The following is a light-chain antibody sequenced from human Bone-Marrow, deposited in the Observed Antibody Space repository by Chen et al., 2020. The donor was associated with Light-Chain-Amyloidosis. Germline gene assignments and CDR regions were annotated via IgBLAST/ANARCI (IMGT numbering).Light chain of an antibody. J-gene: IGKJ1*01. CDR2: GAS. CDR1: QSVSTN. Sequence: EIVMRQSPATLSVSPGERATLSCRASQSVSTNLAWYQQKPGQAPRLLIYGASARPTGIPAVFSGSVSETDFTLPISSLQSEDSAVYHCQQYYNWPRTFGQGTKVEIK. CDR3: QQYYNWPRT. V-gene: IGKV3-15*01.